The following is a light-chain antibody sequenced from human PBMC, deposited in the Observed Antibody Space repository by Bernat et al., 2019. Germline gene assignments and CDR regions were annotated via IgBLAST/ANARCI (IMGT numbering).Light chain of an antibody. V-gene: IGKV3-11*01. CDR1: QSVDNY. J-gene: IGKJ1*01. Sequence: EIVLTQGPATLSLSPGERATLSCRASQSVDNYLAWYQQKPGQAPRLLIYDASNRATGIPARLSGSGSGTDFTLTIRSLEPDDFAVYYCQQRSNWPWTFGQGTRVDIK. CDR2: DAS. CDR3: QQRSNWPWT.